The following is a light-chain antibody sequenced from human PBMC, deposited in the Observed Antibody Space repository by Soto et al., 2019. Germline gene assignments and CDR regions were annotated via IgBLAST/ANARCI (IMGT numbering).Light chain of an antibody. V-gene: IGKV3-20*01. Sequence: EFVLTQSPGILSLSPGERATLSCRASQTVRNNYLAWYQQKPGQAPRLLIYGASSRATGIPDRFSGGGSGTDFTLTISRLEPEDFAVYYCQQCGSSPWTFGQGTKVDIK. CDR1: QTVRNNY. CDR2: GAS. J-gene: IGKJ1*01. CDR3: QQCGSSPWT.